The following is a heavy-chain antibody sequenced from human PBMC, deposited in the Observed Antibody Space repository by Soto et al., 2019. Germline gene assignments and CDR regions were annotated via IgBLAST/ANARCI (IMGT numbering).Heavy chain of an antibody. V-gene: IGHV1-8*01. CDR3: ARTYGDYDAFDI. Sequence: ASVKVSCKASGYTFTSYDINWVRQATGQGLEWMGWMNPNSGNTGYAQKFQGRVTMTRNTSISTAYMELSSLRPEDTAVYYCARTYGDYDAFDIWGQGTMVTVSS. J-gene: IGHJ3*02. CDR2: MNPNSGNT. CDR1: GYTFTSYD. D-gene: IGHD4-17*01.